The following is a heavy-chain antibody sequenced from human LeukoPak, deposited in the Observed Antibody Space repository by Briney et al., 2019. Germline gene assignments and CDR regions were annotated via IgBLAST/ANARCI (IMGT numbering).Heavy chain of an antibody. V-gene: IGHV3-13*01. CDR2: IGAAGDT. CDR1: GFTFRNYD. CDR3: FDN. D-gene: IGHD3-10*01. Sequence: GGSLRLSCAASGFTFRNYDMHWVRQSIEKGLEWVSGIGAAGDTYYLGSVKGRFTISRDNAKNSLYYCARGQVLWLGESSDGFDNWGQGTMVIASS. J-gene: IGHJ3*02.